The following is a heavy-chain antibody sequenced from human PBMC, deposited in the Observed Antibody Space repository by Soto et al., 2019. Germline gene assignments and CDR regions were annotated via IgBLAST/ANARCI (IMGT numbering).Heavy chain of an antibody. V-gene: IGHV5-10-1*01. D-gene: IGHD3-22*01. CDR2: IDPGDSQT. Sequence: GESLKISCKGSGYSFAGYWITWVRQKPGKGLEWMGRIDPGDSQTYYSPSFRGHVTISVTKSITTVFLQWSSLRASDTAMYYCARQIYDSDTGPNFQYYFDSWGQGTPVTVSS. J-gene: IGHJ4*02. CDR1: GYSFAGYW. CDR3: ARQIYDSDTGPNFQYYFDS.